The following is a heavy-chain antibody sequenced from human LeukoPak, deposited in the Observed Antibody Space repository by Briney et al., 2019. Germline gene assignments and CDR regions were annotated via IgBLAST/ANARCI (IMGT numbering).Heavy chain of an antibody. CDR1: GFAFTSFT. D-gene: IGHD6-19*01. Sequence: GGSLRLSCAASGFAFTSFTMNWVRQTPGKGLEWVSSISGTGGNTYYADSVKGRFTISRDNSRNTLYLQMNSLRAEDTAVYYCAKDHGVAVTGMYYWGQGTLVTLSS. J-gene: IGHJ4*02. CDR3: AKDHGVAVTGMYY. V-gene: IGHV3-23*01. CDR2: ISGTGGNT.